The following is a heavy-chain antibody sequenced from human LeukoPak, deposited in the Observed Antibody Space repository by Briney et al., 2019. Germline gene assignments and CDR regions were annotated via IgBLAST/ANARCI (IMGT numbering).Heavy chain of an antibody. J-gene: IGHJ4*02. CDR3: ARATPEFIDY. Sequence: SETLSLTCTVSGGSISNNYWSWIRQPPGKGLEWIGYIYYSGSTNYNPSLKSRVTISVDTSKNQFSLKLSSVTAADTAVYYCARATPEFIDYWGQGTLVTVSS. CDR2: IYYSGST. V-gene: IGHV4-59*01. D-gene: IGHD3-10*01. CDR1: GGSISNNY.